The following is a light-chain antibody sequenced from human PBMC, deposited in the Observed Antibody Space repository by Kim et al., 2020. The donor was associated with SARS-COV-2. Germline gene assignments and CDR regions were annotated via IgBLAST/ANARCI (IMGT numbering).Light chain of an antibody. V-gene: IGKV3-20*01. Sequence: STGEKATLTCRSGQGEDNNSIAGYQQKPGQTPRLLIDGGTSKATGIPDRVSGSWSGTEFALTNSRLEPEECAVFSCEQYGRSPLTFGGGTKLEI. CDR2: GGT. J-gene: IGKJ4*01. CDR1: QGEDNNS. CDR3: EQYGRSPLT.